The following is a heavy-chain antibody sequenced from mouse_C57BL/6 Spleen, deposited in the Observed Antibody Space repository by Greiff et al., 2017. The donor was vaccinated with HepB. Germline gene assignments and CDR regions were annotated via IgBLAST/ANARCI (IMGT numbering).Heavy chain of an antibody. J-gene: IGHJ4*01. CDR1: GYAFTNYL. CDR2: INPGSGGT. V-gene: IGHV1-54*01. D-gene: IGHD2-5*01. Sequence: VQLQESGAELVRPGTSVKVSCKASGYAFTNYLIEWVKQRPGQGLEWIGVINPGSGGTNYNEKFKGKATLTADKSSSTAYMQLSSLTSEDSAVYFCATYYSKNYAMDYWGQGTSVTVSP. CDR3: ATYYSKNYAMDY.